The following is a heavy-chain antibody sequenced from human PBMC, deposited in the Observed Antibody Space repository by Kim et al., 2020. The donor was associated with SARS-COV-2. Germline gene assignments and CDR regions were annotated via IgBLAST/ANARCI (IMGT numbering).Heavy chain of an antibody. CDR3: ARGYGSGSYFHY. D-gene: IGHD3-10*01. CDR1: GGSFSGYY. Sequence: SETLSLTCAVYGGSFSGYYWTWIRQPPGKGLEWIGEINQSGNTNYNPSLKSRVTISVDTSKNQFSLKLSSVTAADTAVYYCARGYGSGSYFHYWGQGTLVTVSS. J-gene: IGHJ4*02. CDR2: INQSGNT. V-gene: IGHV4-34*01.